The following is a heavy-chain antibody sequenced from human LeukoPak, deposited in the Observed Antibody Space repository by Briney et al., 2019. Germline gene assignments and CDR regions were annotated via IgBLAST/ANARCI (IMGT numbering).Heavy chain of an antibody. D-gene: IGHD1-1*01. CDR2: ISYDGSNK. J-gene: IGHJ4*02. Sequence: PGGSLRLSCAASGFTFSRYAMHWVRQAPGKGLEWVAVISYDGSNKYYADSVKGRFTISRDNSKNTLYLQMNRLRGEDTAVYYCARGWNLTLWADYWGQGTLVTVSS. CDR3: ARGWNLTLWADY. CDR1: GFTFSRYA. V-gene: IGHV3-30*04.